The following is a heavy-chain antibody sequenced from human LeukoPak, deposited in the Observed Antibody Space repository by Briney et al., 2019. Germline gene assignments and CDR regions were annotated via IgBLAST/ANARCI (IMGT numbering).Heavy chain of an antibody. CDR2: INQDETEN. V-gene: IGHV3-7*01. CDR1: GFTFTKYW. CDR3: ARVTRGGYDGYFDY. J-gene: IGHJ4*02. Sequence: GGSLRLSCAVSGFTFTKYWMTWVRQAPGKGLEWVANINQDETENFYVDSVVGRFTISRDNAKKSLYLQINSLRAEDTAVYYCARVTRGGYDGYFDYWGQGTLVTVSS. D-gene: IGHD5-12*01.